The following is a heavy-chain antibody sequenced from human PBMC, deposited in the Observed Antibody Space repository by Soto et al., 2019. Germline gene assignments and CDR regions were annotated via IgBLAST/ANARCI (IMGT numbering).Heavy chain of an antibody. Sequence: EVQLLESGGGLVQPGGSLRLSCAASGFTFRNYAMSWVRQAPGKGLEWVSAINSGGRTYYADSVKGRFTISGDNSKNTLFLQMNSLRAEDTALYYCAKEVPSSGWYTVDYWGQGTLVTVSS. CDR1: GFTFRNYA. CDR3: AKEVPSSGWYTVDY. D-gene: IGHD6-13*01. CDR2: INSGGRT. V-gene: IGHV3-23*01. J-gene: IGHJ4*02.